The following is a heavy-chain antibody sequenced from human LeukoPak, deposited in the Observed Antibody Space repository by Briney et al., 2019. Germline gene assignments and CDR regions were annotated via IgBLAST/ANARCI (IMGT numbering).Heavy chain of an antibody. Sequence: ASVKVSCKASGYTFTSYAMHWVRQAPGQRLEWMGWINAGNGNTKYSQKFQGRVTITRDTSASTAYMELSSLRSEDTAVYYCARDPLYSSSWYEDQSWWFDPWGQGTLVTVSS. D-gene: IGHD6-13*01. CDR2: INAGNGNT. CDR1: GYTFTSYA. CDR3: ARDPLYSSSWYEDQSWWFDP. V-gene: IGHV1-3*01. J-gene: IGHJ5*02.